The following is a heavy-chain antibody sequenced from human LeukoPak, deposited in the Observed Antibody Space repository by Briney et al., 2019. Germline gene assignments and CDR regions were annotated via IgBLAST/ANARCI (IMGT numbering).Heavy chain of an antibody. CDR2: INPDGGST. J-gene: IGHJ4*02. CDR3: ARLYTSGWNFDY. V-gene: IGHV1-46*01. D-gene: IGHD6-19*01. CDR1: GYTFTSYW. Sequence: GASVKVSCKGSGYTFTSYWIQWVRQAPGQGLEWMGLINPDGGSTAYAHRFQGRVTMTRDTSTSTVYMELSSLRSEDTAVYYCARLYTSGWNFDYWGQGTLVTVSS.